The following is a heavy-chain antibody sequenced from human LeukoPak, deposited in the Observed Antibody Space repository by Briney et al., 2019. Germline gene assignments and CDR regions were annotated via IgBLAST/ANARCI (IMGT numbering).Heavy chain of an antibody. V-gene: IGHV4-30-4*07. CDR2: IYYSGST. D-gene: IGHD6-13*01. CDR1: GGSISSGGYS. J-gene: IGHJ4*02. CDR3: ARDIRQQLAPGYFDY. Sequence: SQTLSLTCAVSGGSISSGGYSWSWIRQPPGKGLEWLGYIYYSGSTNYNPSLKSRVTISVDTSKNQFSLKLSSVTAADTAVYYCARDIRQQLAPGYFDYWGQGTLVTVSS.